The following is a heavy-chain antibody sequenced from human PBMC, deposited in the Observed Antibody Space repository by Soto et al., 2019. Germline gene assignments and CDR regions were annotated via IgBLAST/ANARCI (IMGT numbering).Heavy chain of an antibody. Sequence: EVQLVESGGGLVKPGGSLRLSCAASGFTFSSYSMNWVRQAPGKGLEWVSSISSSSSYIYYADSVKGRFTISRDNAKNSLYLQMNSLRAEDTAVYYCARRGGVYSSSSEAYDYWGQGTLVTVSS. V-gene: IGHV3-21*01. CDR2: ISSSSSYI. CDR1: GFTFSSYS. J-gene: IGHJ4*02. CDR3: ARRGGVYSSSSEAYDY. D-gene: IGHD6-6*01.